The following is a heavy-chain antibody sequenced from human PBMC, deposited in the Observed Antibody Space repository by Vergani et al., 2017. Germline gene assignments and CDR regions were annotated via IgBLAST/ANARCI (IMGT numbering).Heavy chain of an antibody. D-gene: IGHD3-22*01. J-gene: IGHJ4*02. Sequence: QLQLQQWGAGLLKPSETLSLTCAVYGGSFSGYYWSWIRQPPGKGLEWIGEINHSGSTNYNPSLKSRVTISVDTSKNQFSLKLSSVTAADTAVYYCARGPSYYYDSSGYDYWGQGTLVTVSS. V-gene: IGHV4-34*01. CDR3: ARGPSYYYDSSGYDY. CDR2: INHSGST. CDR1: GGSFSGYY.